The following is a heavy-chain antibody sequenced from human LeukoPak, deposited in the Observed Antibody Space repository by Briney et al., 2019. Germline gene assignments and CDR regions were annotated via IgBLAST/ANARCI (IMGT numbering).Heavy chain of an antibody. J-gene: IGHJ6*04. CDR1: GGTISSYY. Sequence: SETLSLTCTVSGGTISSYYWNWIRQPPGKGLEWIGYIYYSGSTNYNPSLKSRVTISVDTSKNQFSLKLSSVTAADTAVYYCARSHMVRGGRYGMDVWGKGTTVTVSS. CDR2: IYYSGST. V-gene: IGHV4-59*01. CDR3: ARSHMVRGGRYGMDV. D-gene: IGHD3-10*01.